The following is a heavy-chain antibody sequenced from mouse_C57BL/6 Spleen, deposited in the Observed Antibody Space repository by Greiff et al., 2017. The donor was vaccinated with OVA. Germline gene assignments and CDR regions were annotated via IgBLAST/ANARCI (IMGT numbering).Heavy chain of an antibody. CDR1: GYTFTSYG. CDR2: IYPRSGNT. V-gene: IGHV1-81*01. D-gene: IGHD2-5*01. Sequence: QVQLQQSGAELVRPGASVKLSCKASGYTFTSYGISWVKQRTGQGLEWIGEIYPRSGNTYSNEKFKGKATLTADKSSSTAYLEHRSLTSEDSAVYFCARGGYSIYSLDYWSRGTPVAVSS. CDR3: ARGGYSIYSLDY. J-gene: IGHJ4*01.